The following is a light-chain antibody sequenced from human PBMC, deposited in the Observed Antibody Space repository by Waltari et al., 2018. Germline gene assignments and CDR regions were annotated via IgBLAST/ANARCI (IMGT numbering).Light chain of an antibody. J-gene: IGLJ2*01. CDR3: CSNVGSSVF. CDR2: EGN. V-gene: IGLV2-23*03. Sequence: QSALTQPASVSGSPGQSITISCTGFNSNVGSYNLVSWYQKHPGKAPKLLIYEGNRRPSGFSNRFSGAKSDNTASLTLSVRQAEDEADYYCCSNVGSSVFFGGGTKLTVL. CDR1: NSNVGSYNL.